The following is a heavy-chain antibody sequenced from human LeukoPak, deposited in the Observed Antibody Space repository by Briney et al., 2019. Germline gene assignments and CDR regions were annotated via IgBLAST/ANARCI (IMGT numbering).Heavy chain of an antibody. Sequence: PSETLSLTCYVSGGXIRSYYWNWIRQPAGKGLEWIGRIYSSGNTNYNPSLRSRVTMSVDTSKNQFSLKLSSVTAADTAVYYCARETNHGDFFFDYWGQGTLVTVSS. CDR1: GGXIRSYY. V-gene: IGHV4-4*07. CDR3: ARETNHGDFFFDY. CDR2: IYSSGNT. J-gene: IGHJ4*02. D-gene: IGHD4-17*01.